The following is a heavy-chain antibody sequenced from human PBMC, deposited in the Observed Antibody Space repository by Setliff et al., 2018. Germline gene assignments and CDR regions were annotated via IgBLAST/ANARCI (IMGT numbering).Heavy chain of an antibody. V-gene: IGHV3-66*01. CDR3: AKNGFGVVALGVNNWFDP. J-gene: IGHJ5*02. CDR2: IYSGGST. Sequence: GGSLRLSCAASGFTFSSYWMSWVRQAPGKGLEWASVIYSGGSTSYADSVRGRFTISRDNSKNTLYLQMNSLRAEDTAVYYCAKNGFGVVALGVNNWFDPWGQGTLVTVSS. CDR1: GFTFSSYW. D-gene: IGHD3-10*01.